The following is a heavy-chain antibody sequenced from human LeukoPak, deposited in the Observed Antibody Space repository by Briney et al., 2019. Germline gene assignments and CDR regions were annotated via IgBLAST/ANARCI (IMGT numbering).Heavy chain of an antibody. CDR1: GYSISSGYY. Sequence: SETLSLTCTVSGYSISSGYYWGWIRQSPGKGLEWIASMYHSGSTYYNPSLKSRVTISVDTSKNQFSLKVSSVTAADTAVYYCASRNWFDPWGQGTLVTVSS. CDR3: ASRNWFDP. CDR2: MYHSGST. J-gene: IGHJ5*02. V-gene: IGHV4-38-2*02.